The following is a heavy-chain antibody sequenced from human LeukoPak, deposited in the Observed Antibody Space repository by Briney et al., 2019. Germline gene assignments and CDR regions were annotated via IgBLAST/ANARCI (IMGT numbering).Heavy chain of an antibody. CDR2: INPNSGGT. V-gene: IGHV1-2*02. CDR1: GYTFTGYY. CDR3: ASWSGDNWNYADY. D-gene: IGHD1-20*01. Sequence: ASVKVSCKASGYTFTGYYMHWVRQAPGQGLEWMGWINPNSGGTNYAQKFQGRVTMTRDTSISTAYMELSRLRSDDTAVYYCASWSGDNWNYADYWGQGTLVTVSS. J-gene: IGHJ4*02.